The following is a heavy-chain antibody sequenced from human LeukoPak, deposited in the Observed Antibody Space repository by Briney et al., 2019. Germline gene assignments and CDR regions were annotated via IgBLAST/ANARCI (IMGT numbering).Heavy chain of an antibody. D-gene: IGHD1-26*01. Sequence: ASVKVSCKASGYTFTGYYIYWVRQAPGRRLEWMAWINPNSGGTDYAQKFQGRVTVTRDTSISTAYMELSSLRSDDTAVYYCAKDRNSGNYYFDYWGQGTLVTVSS. CDR1: GYTFTGYY. CDR3: AKDRNSGNYYFDY. V-gene: IGHV1-2*02. J-gene: IGHJ4*02. CDR2: INPNSGGT.